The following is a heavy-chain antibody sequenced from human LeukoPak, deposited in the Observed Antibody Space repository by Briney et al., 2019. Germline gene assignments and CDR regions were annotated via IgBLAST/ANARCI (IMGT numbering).Heavy chain of an antibody. V-gene: IGHV3-48*04. CDR2: ISDSSSSTI. CDR1: GFTFSYYS. Sequence: GGSLRLSCAASGFTFSYYSMHRVRQAPGKGLEWVSYISDSSSSTIYYADSVKGRFTVSRDNAKNSLYLQMNSLRAEDTAVYYCARVVGPTMSVSRFDPWGQGTLVTVSS. D-gene: IGHD1-26*01. CDR3: ARVVGPTMSVSRFDP. J-gene: IGHJ5*02.